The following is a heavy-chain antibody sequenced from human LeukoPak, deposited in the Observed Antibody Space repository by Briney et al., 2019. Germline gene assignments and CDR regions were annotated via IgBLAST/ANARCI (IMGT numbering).Heavy chain of an antibody. CDR1: GGSISSNNW. CDR2: IYHDGST. Sequence: RSETLSLTCAVSGGSISSNNWWIWVRQSPEKGLEWIGEIYHDGSTNYNPSLKSRVTISMYKSKNQLSLKLNFVTAADTAVYSCARDRGGYTYSHDYWGQGTLVTVSS. J-gene: IGHJ4*02. V-gene: IGHV4-4*02. CDR3: ARDRGGYTYSHDY. D-gene: IGHD5-18*01.